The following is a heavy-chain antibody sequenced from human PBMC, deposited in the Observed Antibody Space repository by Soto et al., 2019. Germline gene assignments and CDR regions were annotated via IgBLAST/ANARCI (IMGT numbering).Heavy chain of an antibody. Sequence: PGGSLRLSCAASGFTFSDYYMSWIRQAPGKGLEWVSYISSSSSYTNYADSVKGRFTISRDNAKNSLYLQMNSLRAEDTAVYYCARVQRQQQHKYYYGMDVWGQGTTVTVSS. CDR2: ISSSSSYT. CDR3: ARVQRQQQHKYYYGMDV. J-gene: IGHJ6*02. CDR1: GFTFSDYY. V-gene: IGHV3-11*06. D-gene: IGHD6-13*01.